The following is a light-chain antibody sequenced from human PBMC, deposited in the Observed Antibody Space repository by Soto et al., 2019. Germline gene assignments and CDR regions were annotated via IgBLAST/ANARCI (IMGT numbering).Light chain of an antibody. CDR2: EVT. J-gene: IGLJ2*01. Sequence: QSALTQPPSASGSPGQSVTISCTGTSSDVGGYNYVSWYQQHPGKAPKLMIYEVTKRPSGVPDRFSGSKSGNTASLTVSGLQADAEADYYCSSYAGSNNFFGGGTKLTVL. CDR1: SSDVGGYNY. V-gene: IGLV2-8*01. CDR3: SSYAGSNNF.